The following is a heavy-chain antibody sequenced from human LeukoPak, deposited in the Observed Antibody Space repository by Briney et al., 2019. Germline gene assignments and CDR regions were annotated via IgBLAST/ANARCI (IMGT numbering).Heavy chain of an antibody. J-gene: IGHJ5*02. Sequence: PSETLSLTCAVSGGSISSGGYSWSWIRQPPGKGLEWIGYIYHSGSTYYNPSLKSRVTISVDRSKNQFSLKLSSVTAADTAVYYCARAQGVYYDYVWGSLDWFDPWGQGTLVTVSS. CDR2: IYHSGST. V-gene: IGHV4-30-2*01. CDR1: GGSISSGGYS. D-gene: IGHD3-16*01. CDR3: ARAQGVYYDYVWGSLDWFDP.